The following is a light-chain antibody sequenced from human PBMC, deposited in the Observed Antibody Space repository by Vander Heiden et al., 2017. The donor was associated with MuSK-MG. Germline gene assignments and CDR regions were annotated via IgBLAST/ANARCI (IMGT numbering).Light chain of an antibody. CDR3: LLSYSGGGV. Sequence: QPVVTPEPSLSVSPGGTATPTSGSSTGAVTSGDYPYWFQQNPVQAPRTMIYDTSNKLSWTPARFSGSLLGGKAALTLSGAQPEDEAEYYCLLSYSGGGVFGGGTKLTVL. V-gene: IGLV7-46*01. CDR1: TGAVTSGDY. J-gene: IGLJ2*01. CDR2: DTS.